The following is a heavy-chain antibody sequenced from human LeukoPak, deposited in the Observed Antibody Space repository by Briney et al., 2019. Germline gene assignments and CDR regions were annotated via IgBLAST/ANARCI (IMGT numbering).Heavy chain of an antibody. Sequence: PSETLSLTCTVSGGSISSYYWSWIRQPPGKGLEWIGYIYYSGSTNYNPSLKSRVTISVDTSKNQFSLKLSSATAADTAVYYCAGRDYYDSSGYYDAFDIWGQGTMVTVSS. D-gene: IGHD3-22*01. CDR3: AGRDYYDSSGYYDAFDI. J-gene: IGHJ3*02. V-gene: IGHV4-59*01. CDR2: IYYSGST. CDR1: GGSISSYY.